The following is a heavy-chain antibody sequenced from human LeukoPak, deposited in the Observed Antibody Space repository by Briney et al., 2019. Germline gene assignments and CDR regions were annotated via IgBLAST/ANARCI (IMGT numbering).Heavy chain of an antibody. Sequence: ASVKVSCKASGYTFTGYYMHWVRQAPGQGLEWMGRINSNSDGTNYAQKFQGRVTMTRDASISTAYMELSRLISDDTAVYYCARSARITMIVVVPPPLSYWGQGTLVTVSS. CDR2: INSNSDGT. CDR1: GYTFTGYY. CDR3: ARSARITMIVVVPPPLSY. J-gene: IGHJ4*02. D-gene: IGHD3-22*01. V-gene: IGHV1-2*06.